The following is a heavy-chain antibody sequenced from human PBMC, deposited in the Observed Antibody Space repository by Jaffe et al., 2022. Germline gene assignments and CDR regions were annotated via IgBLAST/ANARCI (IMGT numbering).Heavy chain of an antibody. D-gene: IGHD2-2*01. J-gene: IGHJ5*02. CDR1: GGTFSSYA. CDR3: ARVPFGALGNCSSTSCHPP. V-gene: IGHV1-69*01. CDR2: IIPIFGTA. Sequence: QVQLVQSGAEVKKPGSSVKVSCKASGGTFSSYAISWVRQAPGQGLEWMGGIIPIFGTANYAQKFQGRVTITADESTSTAYMELSSLRSEDTAVYYCARVPFGALGNCSSTSCHPPWGQGTLVTVSS.